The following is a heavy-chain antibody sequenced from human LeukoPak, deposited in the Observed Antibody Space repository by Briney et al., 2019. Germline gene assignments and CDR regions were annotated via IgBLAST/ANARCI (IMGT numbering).Heavy chain of an antibody. CDR2: IIPIFGTA. V-gene: IGHV1-69*13. J-gene: IGHJ4*02. Sequence: ASAKVSCKASGGTFSSYAISWVRQAPGQGLEWMGGIIPIFGTANYAQKFQGRVTITADESTSTAYMELSSLRSEDTAVYYCARGQTSGSYLATFDYWGQGTLVTVSS. CDR3: ARGQTSGSYLATFDY. D-gene: IGHD3-10*01. CDR1: GGTFSSYA.